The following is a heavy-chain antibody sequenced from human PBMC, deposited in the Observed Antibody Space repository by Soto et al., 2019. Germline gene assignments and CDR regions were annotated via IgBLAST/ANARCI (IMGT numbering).Heavy chain of an antibody. CDR2: IDVNT. Sequence: QVQLVQSGAEVKQPGASVKVSCKGSGYTFTSYGISWVRQAPGQGLEWMGWIDVNTNYAQKFQGRVTMTTDTPTSTSYLELRSLSSDDTAVYYFARESMSYDYSNLRYWGQGTQVTVSS. D-gene: IGHD4-4*01. V-gene: IGHV1-18*04. J-gene: IGHJ4*02. CDR1: GYTFTSYG. CDR3: ARESMSYDYSNLRY.